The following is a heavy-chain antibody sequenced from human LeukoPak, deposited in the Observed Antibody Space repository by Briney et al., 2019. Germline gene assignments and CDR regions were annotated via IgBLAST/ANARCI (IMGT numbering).Heavy chain of an antibody. J-gene: IGHJ3*02. V-gene: IGHV5-51*01. D-gene: IGHD3-22*01. CDR1: GYSFTNYW. Sequence: GESLKISCKASGYSFTNYWIGWVRQMPGKGLEWMGIIYPGDSDTRYSPSFQGQVTISADKSISTAYLQWSSLKASDTAMCYCARGGYYYDSSGYSDAFDIWGQGTMVTVSS. CDR3: ARGGYYYDSSGYSDAFDI. CDR2: IYPGDSDT.